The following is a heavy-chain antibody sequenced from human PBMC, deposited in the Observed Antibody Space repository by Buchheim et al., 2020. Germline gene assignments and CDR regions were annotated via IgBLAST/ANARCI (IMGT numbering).Heavy chain of an antibody. J-gene: IGHJ6*02. D-gene: IGHD4-11*01. Sequence: EVQLVESGGGLVQPGGSLRLSCAASGFTFSSHWMSWVRQAPGKGLEWVANIKEDGSEKYYVDSVKGRFTISRDNAENSLSLQMNSLRVEDTAVYYCARVARSATVTTPYYGMDVWGLGTT. CDR3: ARVARSATVTTPYYGMDV. CDR1: GFTFSSHW. V-gene: IGHV3-7*03. CDR2: IKEDGSEK.